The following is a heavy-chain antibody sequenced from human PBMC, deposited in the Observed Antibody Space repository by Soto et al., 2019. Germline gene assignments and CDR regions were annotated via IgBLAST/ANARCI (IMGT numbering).Heavy chain of an antibody. Sequence: SETLSLTCTVSGGSVSSGSYYWSWIRQPPGKGLEWIGYIYYSGSTNYNPSLKSRVTISVDTSKNQFSLKLSSVTAADTAVYYCARELTTGLGLDYWGQGTLVTVSS. CDR3: ARELTTGLGLDY. D-gene: IGHD4-17*01. CDR2: IYYSGST. J-gene: IGHJ4*02. CDR1: GGSVSSGSYY. V-gene: IGHV4-61*01.